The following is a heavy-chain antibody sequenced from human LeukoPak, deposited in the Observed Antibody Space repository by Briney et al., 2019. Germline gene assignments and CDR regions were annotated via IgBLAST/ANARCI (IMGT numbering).Heavy chain of an antibody. CDR2: IIPIFDTP. V-gene: IGHV1-69*01. CDR3: ARSTQRSGYYYDSSGYSPSGY. CDR1: GITFSSYA. J-gene: IGHJ4*02. Sequence: ASVKVSCKASGITFSSYAISWVRQAPGQGLEWMGGIIPIFDTPNYAQRFQGRVTITADESTSTAYMELSSLRSEDTAVYYCARSTQRSGYYYDSSGYSPSGYWGQGTLVTVSS. D-gene: IGHD3-22*01.